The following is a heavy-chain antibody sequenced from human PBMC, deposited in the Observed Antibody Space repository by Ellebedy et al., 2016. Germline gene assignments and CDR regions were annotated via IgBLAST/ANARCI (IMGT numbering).Heavy chain of an antibody. CDR1: GYTFTSYA. CDR3: ARVKDYFVVVTAFDY. D-gene: IGHD2-21*02. CDR2: INAGNGNT. V-gene: IGHV1-3*01. J-gene: IGHJ4*02. Sequence: ASVKVSCKASGYTFTSYAMHWVRQAPGQRLEWMGWINAGNGNTKYSQKFQGRVTITRDTSASTAYMELSSLRSEDTAVYYCARVKDYFVVVTAFDYWGQGTLVTVSS.